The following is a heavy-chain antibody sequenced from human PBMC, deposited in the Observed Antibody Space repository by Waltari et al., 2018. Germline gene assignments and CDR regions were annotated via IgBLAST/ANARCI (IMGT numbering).Heavy chain of an antibody. J-gene: IGHJ6*03. Sequence: EVQLVESGGGLVQPGRSLRLSCTASGFTFGDYAMSWVRQAPGKGLEWVGFIRSKAYGGTTEYAASVKGRFTISRDDSKSIAYLQMNSLKTEDTAVYYCTRDRSSGSYFNYYYMDVWGKGTTVTVSS. D-gene: IGHD1-26*01. CDR1: GFTFGDYA. CDR3: TRDRSSGSYFNYYYMDV. CDR2: IRSKAYGGTT. V-gene: IGHV3-49*04.